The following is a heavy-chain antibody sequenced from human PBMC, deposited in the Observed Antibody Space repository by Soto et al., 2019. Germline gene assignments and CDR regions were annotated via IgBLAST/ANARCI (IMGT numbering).Heavy chain of an antibody. V-gene: IGHV3-30*18. CDR1: GFTFSSYG. CDR3: AKWSDDYVIGRGYFDY. Sequence: QVQLVESGGGVVQPGRSLRLSCAASGFTFSSYGMHWVRQAPGKGLEWVAVISYDGSNKYYADSVKGRFTISRDNSKTTLYLQMNSLRAEDRGVYYCAKWSDDYVIGRGYFDYWGQGTLVTVSS. CDR2: ISYDGSNK. J-gene: IGHJ4*02. D-gene: IGHD3-16*01.